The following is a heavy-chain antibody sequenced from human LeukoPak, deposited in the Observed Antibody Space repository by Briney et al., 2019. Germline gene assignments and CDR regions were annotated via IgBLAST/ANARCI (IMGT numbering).Heavy chain of an antibody. Sequence: GESLKISCKGSGYSFTSYWIGWVRQMPGKGLEWVGIIYPGDSDTRYSPSSQGQVTISADKSISTAYLQWSSLKASDTAMYYCARSGYSSSPLGGYFDYWGQGALVTVSS. CDR3: ARSGYSSSPLGGYFDY. CDR1: GYSFTSYW. D-gene: IGHD6-13*01. J-gene: IGHJ4*02. V-gene: IGHV5-51*01. CDR2: IYPGDSDT.